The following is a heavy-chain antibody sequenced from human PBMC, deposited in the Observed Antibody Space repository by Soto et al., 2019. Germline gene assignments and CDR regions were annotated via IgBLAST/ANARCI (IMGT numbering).Heavy chain of an antibody. D-gene: IGHD1-1*01. J-gene: IGHJ4*01. V-gene: IGHV3-23*01. Sequence: GRTLRLSCAASGFSFSSYAMIWARYAPGKGLELVSAISGSGGRTYYADSVEGRFTISRDNSKNTLYLQMDSLRAEDTAVYYCAGDSLGLGPPIPGDNRGLDYWG. CDR1: GFSFSSYA. CDR3: AGDSLGLGPPIPGDNRGLDY. CDR2: ISGSGGRT.